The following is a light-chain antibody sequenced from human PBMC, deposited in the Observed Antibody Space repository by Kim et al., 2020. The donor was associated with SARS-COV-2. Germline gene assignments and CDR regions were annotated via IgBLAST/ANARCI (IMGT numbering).Light chain of an antibody. Sequence: SYELTQPPSVSVSPGQTASITCSGDRLGDKYVCWYQQKPGQSPVVVIYQDSERPSGIPERFSGSNSGNTATLTISGTQAMDEADYFCHVWDSTTTVFGGGTQLTVL. CDR2: QDS. CDR3: HVWDSTTTV. CDR1: RLGDKY. V-gene: IGLV3-1*01. J-gene: IGLJ2*01.